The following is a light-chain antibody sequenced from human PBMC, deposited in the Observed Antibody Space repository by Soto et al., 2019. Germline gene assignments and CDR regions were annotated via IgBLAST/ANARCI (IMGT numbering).Light chain of an antibody. CDR1: SSDVGGYNY. CDR3: SSYTSSTTLV. CDR2: EVS. J-gene: IGLJ1*01. V-gene: IGLV2-14*01. Sequence: QSVLTQPASVPGSPGQSITISCTGTSSDVGGYNYVSWYQQHPGKAPKLMIYEVSNRPSGVSNRFSGSKSGNTASLTISGLQAEDEADYYCSSYTSSTTLVLGTATKVTV.